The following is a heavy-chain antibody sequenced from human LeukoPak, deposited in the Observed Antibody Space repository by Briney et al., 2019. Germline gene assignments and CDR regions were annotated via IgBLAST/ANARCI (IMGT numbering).Heavy chain of an antibody. CDR2: ISYDGSNK. CDR3: ARGISRTNAIQNWFDP. J-gene: IGHJ5*02. CDR1: GFTFSSYA. V-gene: IGHV3-30-3*01. Sequence: GRSLRLSCAASGFTFSSYAMHWVRQAPGKGLEWVAVISYDGSNKYYADSVKGRFTISRDNSKNTLYLQMNSLRAKDTAVYYCARGISRTNAIQNWFDPWGQGTLVTVSS. D-gene: IGHD3-3*02.